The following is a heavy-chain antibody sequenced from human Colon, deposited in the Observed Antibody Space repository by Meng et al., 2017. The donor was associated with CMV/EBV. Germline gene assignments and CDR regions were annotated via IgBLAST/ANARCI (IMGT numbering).Heavy chain of an antibody. CDR2: INPNSGGT. Sequence: ASVKVSCKASGHAFTNSKINWMRQVPGQGLEWMGWINPNSGGTNYAQKFQGRVTMTRDTSISTAYMELSRLRSDDTAVYYCARDLVNCSSTSCFTYGMDVWGQGTTVTVSS. CDR3: ARDLVNCSSTSCFTYGMDV. V-gene: IGHV1-2*02. D-gene: IGHD2-2*01. J-gene: IGHJ6*02. CDR1: GHAFTNSK.